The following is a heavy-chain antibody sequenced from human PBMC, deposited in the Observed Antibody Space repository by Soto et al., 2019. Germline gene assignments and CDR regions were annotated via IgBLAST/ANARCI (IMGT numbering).Heavy chain of an antibody. CDR3: ARGGYDYGEYYFDY. CDR1: GFTFSSYW. V-gene: IGHV3-74*01. J-gene: IGHJ4*02. D-gene: IGHD4-17*01. Sequence: GGSLRLSCAASGFTFSSYWMHWVRQAPGKGLVWVSRINSDGSSTSYADSVKGRFTISRDNAKNTLYLQMNSLRAEDTAVYYCARGGYDYGEYYFDYWGQGTLVTVSS. CDR2: INSDGSST.